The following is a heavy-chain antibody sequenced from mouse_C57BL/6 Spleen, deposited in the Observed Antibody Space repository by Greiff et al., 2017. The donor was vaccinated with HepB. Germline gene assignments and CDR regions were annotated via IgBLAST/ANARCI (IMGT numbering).Heavy chain of an antibody. CDR2: ISYDGSN. CDR1: GYSITSGYY. CDR3: ASDSSGYVGY. J-gene: IGHJ2*01. V-gene: IGHV3-6*01. D-gene: IGHD3-2*02. Sequence: EVKLEESGPGLVKPSQSLSLTCSVTGYSITSGYYWTWIRQFPGNKLEWMGYISYDGSNNYNPSLNNRISITRDTSKNQFFLTLNSVTTEDTATYDCASDSSGYVGYWGQGTTLTVSS.